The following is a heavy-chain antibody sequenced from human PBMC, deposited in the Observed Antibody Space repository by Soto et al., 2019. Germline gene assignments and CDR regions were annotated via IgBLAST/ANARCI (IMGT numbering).Heavy chain of an antibody. V-gene: IGHV3-11*06. CDR2: ISSSSSYT. Sequence: GGSLRLSCAASGFTFSDNYMSWIRQAPGKGLEWVSYISSSSSYTNYADSVKGRFTIPRDNAKNSLYLQMNSLRAEDTAVYYCARDLSGFGGYYYNYGMDVWGQGTTVTVSS. J-gene: IGHJ6*02. D-gene: IGHD3-10*01. CDR1: GFTFSDNY. CDR3: ARDLSGFGGYYYNYGMDV.